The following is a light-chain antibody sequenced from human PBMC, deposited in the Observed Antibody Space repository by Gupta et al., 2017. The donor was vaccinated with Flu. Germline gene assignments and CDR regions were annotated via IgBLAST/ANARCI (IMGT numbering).Light chain of an antibody. CDR1: EDINNY. V-gene: IGKV1-33*01. CDR3: QQDVVSPRLT. Sequence: SSLSASLGASVTITCLANEDINNYLNWYQQKAGKSPKLLIYDASNWAAGVPSRFSGSGFGRDFTLTISSLQPEDVGIYYCQQDVVSPRLTFGPGTTVDFK. J-gene: IGKJ3*01. CDR2: DAS.